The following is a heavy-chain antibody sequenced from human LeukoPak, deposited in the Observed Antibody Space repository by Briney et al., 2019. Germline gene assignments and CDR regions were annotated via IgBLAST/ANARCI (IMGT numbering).Heavy chain of an antibody. Sequence: GESLKISCQASGYSFTSSWIGWARQMPGKGLEWMGRIDPSDSYTNYSPSFQGHVTISADKSISTAYLQWSSLKASDTAMYYCARHEGYSSGWYEVSNWFDPWGQGTLVTVSS. D-gene: IGHD6-19*01. CDR3: ARHEGYSSGWYEVSNWFDP. CDR1: GYSFTSSW. CDR2: IDPSDSYT. V-gene: IGHV5-10-1*01. J-gene: IGHJ5*02.